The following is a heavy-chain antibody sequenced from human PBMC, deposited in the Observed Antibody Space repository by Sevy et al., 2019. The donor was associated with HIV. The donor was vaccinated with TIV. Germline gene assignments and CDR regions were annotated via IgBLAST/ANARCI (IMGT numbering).Heavy chain of an antibody. Sequence: GRSLRLSCAASGFTFSSYAMHWVRQAPGKGLEWLAVISYDGSNKYYADSVKGRFTISRDNSKNTLYLQMNSQRAEGTAVYYCARDAALYYDYVWRSSLVPSFAFDIWGQGTMVTVSS. CDR1: GFTFSSYA. D-gene: IGHD3-16*01. J-gene: IGHJ3*02. CDR2: ISYDGSNK. CDR3: ARDAALYYDYVWRSSLVPSFAFDI. V-gene: IGHV3-30-3*01.